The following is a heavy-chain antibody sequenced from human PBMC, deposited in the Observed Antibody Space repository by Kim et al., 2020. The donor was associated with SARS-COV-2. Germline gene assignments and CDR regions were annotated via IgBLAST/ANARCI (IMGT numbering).Heavy chain of an antibody. V-gene: IGHV3-43*01. Sequence: GGSLRLSCAASGFTFDDYTMHWVRQAPGKGLEWVSLISWDGGSTYYADSVKSRFTISRDNSKNSLYLQMNSLRTEDTALYYCAKDGGGYDPNWFDPWGQGTLVTVSS. CDR3: AKDGGGYDPNWFDP. CDR1: GFTFDDYT. D-gene: IGHD5-12*01. CDR2: ISWDGGST. J-gene: IGHJ5*02.